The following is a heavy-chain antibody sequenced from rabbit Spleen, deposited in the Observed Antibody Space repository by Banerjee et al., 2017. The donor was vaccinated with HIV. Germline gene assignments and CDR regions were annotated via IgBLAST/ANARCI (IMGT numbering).Heavy chain of an antibody. CDR3: VRGVYASSSGYYNL. CDR2: IDPVFGST. J-gene: IGHJ4*01. CDR1: GFDFSSYG. D-gene: IGHD1-1*01. V-gene: IGHV1S47*01. Sequence: QEQLVESGGGLVQPGGSLKLSCKASGFDFSSYGVSWVRQAPGKGLEWIGYIDPVFGSTYYASWVNGRFTISSHNAQNTLYLQLNSLTAADTATYFCVRGVYASSSGYYNLWGQGTLVTVS.